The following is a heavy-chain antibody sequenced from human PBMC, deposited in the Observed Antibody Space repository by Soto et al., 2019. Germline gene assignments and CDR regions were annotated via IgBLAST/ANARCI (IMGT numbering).Heavy chain of an antibody. CDR1: GFSFSDYE. J-gene: IGHJ4*02. D-gene: IGHD3-22*01. Sequence: VQPGGSLRLSCAASGFSFSDYEMNWVRQAPGKGLEWVSYSSRSGSTIEYADSVKGRFTISRDYAKTSLYLQMNSLRVEDTAVYYCAIGYYSKKFDYWGQGTLVTVSS. CDR3: AIGYYSKKFDY. V-gene: IGHV3-48*03. CDR2: SSRSGSTI.